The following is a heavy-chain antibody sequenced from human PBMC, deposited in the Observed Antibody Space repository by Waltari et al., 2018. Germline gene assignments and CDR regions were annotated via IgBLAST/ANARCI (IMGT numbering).Heavy chain of an antibody. Sequence: QLQLQESGPGLVKPSETLSLTCTVSGGSISSSSYYWGWIRQPPGKGLEWIGSIYYSGSTYYNPSLKSRVTISVDTSKNQFSLKLSSVTAADTAVYYCASWGDDSSGYRLFDYWGQGTLVTVSS. D-gene: IGHD3-22*01. CDR3: ASWGDDSSGYRLFDY. V-gene: IGHV4-39*07. CDR2: IYYSGST. CDR1: GGSISSSSYY. J-gene: IGHJ4*02.